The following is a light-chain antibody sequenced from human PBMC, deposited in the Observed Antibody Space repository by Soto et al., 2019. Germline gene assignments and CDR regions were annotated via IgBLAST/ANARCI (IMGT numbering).Light chain of an antibody. CDR2: GAS. J-gene: IGKJ1*01. CDR1: QSVSSSY. Sequence: EIVLTQSPGTLSLSPGERATLSCRASQSVSSSYLAWYQQKPGQAPRLLIYGASSRATGIPDRFSGSGSGTDFTLTISRLEPEDFVLYYCQQYNSWPRTFGQGTKVDIK. V-gene: IGKV3-20*01. CDR3: QQYNSWPRT.